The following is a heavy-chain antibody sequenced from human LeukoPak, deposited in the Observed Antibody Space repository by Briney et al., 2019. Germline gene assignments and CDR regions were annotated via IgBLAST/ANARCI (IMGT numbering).Heavy chain of an antibody. CDR1: RFTFSSYA. V-gene: IGHV3-23*01. Sequence: GGSLRLSCAASRFTFSSYAMTWVRQAPGKGLEWVSGISGSGVSTYYADSVKGRFTISRDNSKNTLYLQMNSLRAEDTAVYYCAKDRRAGSYDYWGQGTLVTVSS. CDR2: ISGSGVST. D-gene: IGHD3-10*01. J-gene: IGHJ4*02. CDR3: AKDRRAGSYDY.